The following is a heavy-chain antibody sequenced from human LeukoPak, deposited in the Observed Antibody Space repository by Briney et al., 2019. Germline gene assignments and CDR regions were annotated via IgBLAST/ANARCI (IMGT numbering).Heavy chain of an antibody. CDR2: ISSSGSTI. D-gene: IGHD3-3*01. Sequence: GGSLRLSCAASGFTFSDYYMSWIRQAPGKGLEWVSYISSSGSTIYYADSVKGRFTISRDNAKNSLYLQMNSLRAEDTAVYYCARAPYYDFWSGYFAYWGQGTLVTVSS. J-gene: IGHJ4*02. V-gene: IGHV3-11*04. CDR1: GFTFSDYY. CDR3: ARAPYYDFWSGYFAY.